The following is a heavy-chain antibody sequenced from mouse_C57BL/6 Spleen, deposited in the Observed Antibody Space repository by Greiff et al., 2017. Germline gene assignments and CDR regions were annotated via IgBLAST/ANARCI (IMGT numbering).Heavy chain of an antibody. CDR3: VSQFYSNYDYYAMDY. Sequence: EVQLVESGGGLVQPKGSLKLSCAASGFTFNTYAMHWVRQAPGKGLEWVARIRSKSSNYATYYADSVKDRFTISRDDSKSMLYLQMNNLKTEDTAMYYCVSQFYSNYDYYAMDYWGQGTSVTVSS. CDR1: GFTFNTYA. V-gene: IGHV10-3*01. J-gene: IGHJ4*01. CDR2: IRSKSSNYAT. D-gene: IGHD2-5*01.